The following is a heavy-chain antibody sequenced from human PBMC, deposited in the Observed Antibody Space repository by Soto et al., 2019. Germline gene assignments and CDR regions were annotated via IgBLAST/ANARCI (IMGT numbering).Heavy chain of an antibody. J-gene: IGHJ6*02. V-gene: IGHV3-30-3*01. CDR1: GFTFSSYA. D-gene: IGHD6-6*01. CDR2: ISYDGSNK. Sequence: QVQLVESGGGVVQPGRSLRLSCAASGFTFSSYAMHWVRQAPGKGLEWVAVISYDGSNKYYADSVKGRFTISRDNSKNTLYLQMNSLRAEDTAVYYCARGRSSQNYYYYYGMDVWGQGTTVTVSS. CDR3: ARGRSSQNYYYYYGMDV.